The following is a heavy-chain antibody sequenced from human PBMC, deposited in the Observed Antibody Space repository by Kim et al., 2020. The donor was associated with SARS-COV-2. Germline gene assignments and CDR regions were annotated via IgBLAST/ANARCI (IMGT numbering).Heavy chain of an antibody. CDR3: ARDRIGYCSGTSCSLHFDY. CDR2: TYYSGST. J-gene: IGHJ4*02. D-gene: IGHD2-2*01. Sequence: SETLSPTCTVSGGSISSYSWSWIRQPPGKGLEWIGYTYYSGSTNYNPSLKSRVTISVDTSKNQFSLRLSSVTAADTAVYFCARDRIGYCSGTSCSLHFDYWGQGTLVTVSS. V-gene: IGHV4-59*01. CDR1: GGSISSYS.